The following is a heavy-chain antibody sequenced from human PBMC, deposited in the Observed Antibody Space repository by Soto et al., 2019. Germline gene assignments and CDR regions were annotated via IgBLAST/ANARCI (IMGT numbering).Heavy chain of an antibody. CDR3: ARREIQGPIDY. V-gene: IGHV4-28*01. D-gene: IGHD1-26*01. J-gene: IGHJ4*02. CDR1: GYSISSSNW. Sequence: QVQLQESGPGLVKPSDTLSLTCAVSGYSISSSNWWGWIRQPPGKGLEWIGYIYYSGTTYYNPSRKRRVTMSLDTSKHQFPRKLTSVTAVDTAVYYWARREIQGPIDYWGQGTLVTVSS. CDR2: IYYSGTT.